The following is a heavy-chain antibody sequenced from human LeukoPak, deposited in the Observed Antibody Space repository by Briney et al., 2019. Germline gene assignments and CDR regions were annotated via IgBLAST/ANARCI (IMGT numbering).Heavy chain of an antibody. J-gene: IGHJ6*03. CDR1: GGSISSGRYY. D-gene: IGHD6-19*01. V-gene: IGHV4-61*02. CDR3: ARDRSIAVAGNYYYYMDV. CDR2: LYTSGST. Sequence: SETLSLTCTVSGGSISSGRYYWSWIRQPAGKGLEWIGRLYTSGSTNYNPSLKSRVTIAVDTSKNQFSLKLSSVTAADTAVYYCARDRSIAVAGNYYYYMDVWGKGTTVTVSS.